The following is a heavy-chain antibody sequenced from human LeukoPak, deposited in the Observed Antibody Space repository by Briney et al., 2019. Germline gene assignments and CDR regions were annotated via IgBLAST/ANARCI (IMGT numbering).Heavy chain of an antibody. CDR3: AREYSGYDRGIDY. CDR1: GGTFSSYA. J-gene: IGHJ4*02. Sequence: SVNVSCTASGGTFSSYAISWVRQAPGQGLEWMGGIIPIFGTANYAQKFQGRVTITADESTSTAYMELSSLRSEDTAVYYCAREYSGYDRGIDYWGQGTLVTVSS. CDR2: IIPIFGTA. V-gene: IGHV1-69*01. D-gene: IGHD5-12*01.